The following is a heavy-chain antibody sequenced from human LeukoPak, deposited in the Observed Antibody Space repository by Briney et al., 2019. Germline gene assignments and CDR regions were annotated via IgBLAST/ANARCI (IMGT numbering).Heavy chain of an antibody. CDR2: INPNSGGT. D-gene: IGHD3-10*01. CDR3: ASQGVLLWFGEPTLGMDV. CDR1: GYTFTVYY. J-gene: IGHJ6*02. Sequence: ASVKVSCKASGYTFTVYYMHWVRQAPGQGLEWMGWINPNSGGTNYAQKFQGRVTMTRDTSISTAYMELSRLRSDNTAVYYCASQGVLLWFGEPTLGMDVWGQGTTVTVSS. V-gene: IGHV1-2*02.